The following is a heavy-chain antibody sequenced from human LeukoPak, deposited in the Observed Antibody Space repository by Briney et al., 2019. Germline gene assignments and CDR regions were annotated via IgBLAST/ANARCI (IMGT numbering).Heavy chain of an antibody. CDR3: ATGRELLDYFDY. D-gene: IGHD1-26*01. CDR2: IIPIFGTA. CDR1: GGTFSSYA. J-gene: IGHJ4*02. V-gene: IGHV1-69*01. Sequence: SVKVSCRASGGTFSSYAISWVRQAPGQGLEWMGGIIPIFGTANYAQKFQGRVTITADESTSTAYMELSSLRSEDTAVYYCATGRELLDYFDYWGQGTLVTVSS.